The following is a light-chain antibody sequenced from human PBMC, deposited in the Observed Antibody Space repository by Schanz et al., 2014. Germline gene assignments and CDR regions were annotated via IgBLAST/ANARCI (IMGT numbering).Light chain of an antibody. CDR3: SSYGATIL. V-gene: IGLV2-8*01. Sequence: QSALTQPPSASGSPGQSVTISCTGASSDIGVYNYVSWYQQRPGNAPKLIVYEVNKRPAGVPDRFSGSKSGNTASLTVSGLQAEDEADYYCSSYGATILFGGGTKLTVL. CDR2: EVN. CDR1: SSDIGVYNY. J-gene: IGLJ2*01.